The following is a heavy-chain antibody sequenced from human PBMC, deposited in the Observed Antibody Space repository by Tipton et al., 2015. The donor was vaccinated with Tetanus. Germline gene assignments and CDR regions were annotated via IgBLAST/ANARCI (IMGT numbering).Heavy chain of an antibody. CDR3: ARDAVYGSGSFYNDWFDP. D-gene: IGHD3-10*01. J-gene: IGHJ5*02. V-gene: IGHV1-46*01. CDR2: IHPGGGRT. CDR1: GYTFTDYY. Sequence: QSGAEVKEPGASVKISCRASGYTFTDYYILWVRRAPGQGLEWMGIIHPGGGRTTYAQGFQGRVILTREKSTSTVYLHLNSLRSDDTAVYFCARDAVYGSGSFYNDWFDPWGQGTLVTVS.